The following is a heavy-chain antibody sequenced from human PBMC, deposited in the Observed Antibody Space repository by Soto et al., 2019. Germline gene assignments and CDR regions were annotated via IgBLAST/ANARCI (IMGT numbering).Heavy chain of an antibody. CDR3: AKVRGIVVVPAAISWFDP. Sequence: GGSLRLSCAASGFTFSNAWMSWVRQAPGKGLEWVSAISGSGGSTYYADSVKGRFTISRDNSKNTLYLQMNSLRAEDTAVYYCAKVRGIVVVPAAISWFDPWGQGTLVTVSS. CDR1: GFTFSNAW. CDR2: ISGSGGST. D-gene: IGHD2-2*01. J-gene: IGHJ5*02. V-gene: IGHV3-23*01.